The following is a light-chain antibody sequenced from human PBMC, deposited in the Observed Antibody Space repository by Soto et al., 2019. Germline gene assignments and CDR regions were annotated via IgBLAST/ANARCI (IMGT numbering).Light chain of an antibody. CDR2: EVS. CDR1: SSDLGSYNL. V-gene: IGLV2-23*02. CDR3: RSYAGSSTFDV. J-gene: IGLJ1*01. Sequence: QSVLTQPASVSGAPGQAITISCTGNSSDLGSYNLVSWYQQHPGKAPKLMIYEVSKRPSGVSNRVSGSKSGNTASLTISGLQAEDEADYYCRSYAGSSTFDVFGTGTKVTVL.